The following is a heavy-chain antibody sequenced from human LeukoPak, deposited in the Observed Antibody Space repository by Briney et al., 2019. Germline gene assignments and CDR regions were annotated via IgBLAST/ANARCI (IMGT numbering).Heavy chain of an antibody. CDR2: IIPIFGTA. CDR3: ARGGPSFGVVNYYMDV. V-gene: IGHV1-69*05. Sequence: SVKVSCKASGGTFSRYAISLVRQAPGQGLEWMGGIIPIFGTANYAQKFQGRVTITTDESTSTAYMELSSLRSEDTAVYYCARGGPSFGVVNYYMDVWGKGTTVTVSS. J-gene: IGHJ6*03. CDR1: GGTFSRYA. D-gene: IGHD3-3*01.